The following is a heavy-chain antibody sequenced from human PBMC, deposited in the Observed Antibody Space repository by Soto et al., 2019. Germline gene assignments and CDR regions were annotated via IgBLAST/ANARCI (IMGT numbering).Heavy chain of an antibody. V-gene: IGHV3-23*01. CDR3: AKDALVGGGLSAFDY. Sequence: WGSLRISCASSVFTFDNYVMTWVRQAPGKGLEWVSAISRSGDTSYYADSAKGRFTISRDNSKSRLYLEMSSLSAEDTALYYCAKDALVGGGLSAFDYWGQGILVTVSS. J-gene: IGHJ4*02. CDR2: ISRSGDTS. CDR1: VFTFDNYV. D-gene: IGHD2-15*01.